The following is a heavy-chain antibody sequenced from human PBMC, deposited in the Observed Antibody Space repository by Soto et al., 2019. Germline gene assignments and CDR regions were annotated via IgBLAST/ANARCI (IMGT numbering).Heavy chain of an antibody. J-gene: IGHJ6*02. CDR1: GYTFTAYY. V-gene: IGHV1-2*02. Sequence: QVQLVQSGAEVKEPGDSVRVSCEASGYTFTAYYIHWVRQAPGQGLEWMEWINPKFGDTTYAQDFQGRVSMTRDMSISTVYMELSRLTSDDTARYYCARNMDYYYGRGSGNGHGFWGQGTTVTV. D-gene: IGHD3-10*02. CDR3: ARNMDYYYGRGSGNGHGF. CDR2: INPKFGDT.